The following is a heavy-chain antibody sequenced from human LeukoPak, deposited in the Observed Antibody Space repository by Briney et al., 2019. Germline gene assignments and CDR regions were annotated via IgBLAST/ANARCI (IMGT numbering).Heavy chain of an antibody. Sequence: SETLSLTCAVYGGSFSGYYWSWIRQPPGEGLEWIGEINHSGSTNYNPSLKSRVTISVDTPKNQFSLKLSSVTAADTAVYYCARGLLRRSFDSWGQGTLVTVSS. CDR3: ARGLLRRSFDS. D-gene: IGHD3-10*01. CDR2: INHSGST. J-gene: IGHJ4*02. CDR1: GGSFSGYY. V-gene: IGHV4-34*01.